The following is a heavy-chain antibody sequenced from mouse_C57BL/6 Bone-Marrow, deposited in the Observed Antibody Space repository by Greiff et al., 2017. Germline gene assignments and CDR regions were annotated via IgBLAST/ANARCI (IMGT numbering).Heavy chain of an antibody. CDR2: IYPGGGYT. CDR1: GYTFTNYW. CDR3: ARRLPLCYALDY. J-gene: IGHJ4*01. V-gene: IGHV1-63*01. D-gene: IGHD6-2*01. Sequence: VQLQQSGAELVRPGTSVKMSCKASGYTFTNYWIGWAKQRPGHGLEWIGDIYPGGGYTNYNEKFKGKATLTADKSSNTAYMQFSSLTSDDSAIYYCARRLPLCYALDYWGQGTSVTVSS.